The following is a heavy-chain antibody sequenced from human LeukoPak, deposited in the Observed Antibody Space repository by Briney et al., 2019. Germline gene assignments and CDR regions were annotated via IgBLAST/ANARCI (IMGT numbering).Heavy chain of an antibody. D-gene: IGHD6-13*01. CDR2: IYYSGST. J-gene: IGHJ4*02. CDR1: GGSISSSSYY. Sequence: SETLSLTCTVSGGSISSSSYYWGWIRQPPGKGLEWIGSIYYSGSTYYNPSLKSRVTISVDTSKNQFSLKLSSVTAADTAVYYCARDRGVSGFDYWGQGTLVTVSS. V-gene: IGHV4-39*02. CDR3: ARDRGVSGFDY.